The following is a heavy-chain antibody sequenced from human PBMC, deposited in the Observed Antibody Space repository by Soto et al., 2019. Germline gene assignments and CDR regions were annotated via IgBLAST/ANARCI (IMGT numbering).Heavy chain of an antibody. D-gene: IGHD6-19*01. CDR3: ARGIIGYSGGWSIPVDY. V-gene: IGHV3-30-3*01. CDR1: GFTFSSYA. J-gene: IGHJ4*02. CDR2: ISYDGSNK. Sequence: QVQLVESGGGVVQPGRSLRLSCAASGFTFSSYAMHWVRQAPGKGLEWVAVISYDGSNKYYADSVKGRFTISRDNSKNPLYLQMNSLRAEDTAVYYCARGIIGYSGGWSIPVDYWGQGTLVTVSS.